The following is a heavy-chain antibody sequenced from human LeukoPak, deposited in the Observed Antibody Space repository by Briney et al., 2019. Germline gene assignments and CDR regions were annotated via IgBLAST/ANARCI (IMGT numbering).Heavy chain of an antibody. Sequence: PSETLSLNCAVYGGSFSSYYWSWIRQPPGNALELIGEINHSGSTNYNPSLKSRVTISVDTSKNQFSLKLSSVTAADTAVYYCAMNWGTGRTLDYWGQGTLVTVSS. CDR2: INHSGST. V-gene: IGHV4-34*01. D-gene: IGHD7-27*01. J-gene: IGHJ4*02. CDR1: GGSFSSYY. CDR3: AMNWGTGRTLDY.